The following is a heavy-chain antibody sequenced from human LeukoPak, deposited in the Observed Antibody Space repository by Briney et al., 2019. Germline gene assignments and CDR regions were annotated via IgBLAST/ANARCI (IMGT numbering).Heavy chain of an antibody. J-gene: IGHJ4*02. CDR2: ISGSGGST. V-gene: IGHV3-23*01. D-gene: IGHD4-17*01. CDR3: AKLVHQTTVTTSCFDY. Sequence: GGSLRLSCAASGFTFSSYAMSWVRQAPGKGLEWVSAISGSGGSTYYADSVKGRFTISRDNSKNTLYLQMNSLRAEDTAVYYCAKLVHQTTVTTSCFDYWGQGTLVTVSS. CDR1: GFTFSSYA.